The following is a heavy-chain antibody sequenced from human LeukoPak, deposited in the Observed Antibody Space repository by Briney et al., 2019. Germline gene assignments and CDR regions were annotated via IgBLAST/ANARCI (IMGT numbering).Heavy chain of an antibody. J-gene: IGHJ4*02. CDR3: AKGHLLSGSLDY. V-gene: IGHV3-23*01. D-gene: IGHD3-10*01. Sequence: PGGSLRLSCAASGITLGTNAMSWVRQAPGKGLEWVSDISRSGGSTYYADSVKGRFTIFRDNSKNTPYPQMNSLRAEDTAIYYCAKGHLLSGSLDYWGQGTLVTVSS. CDR1: GITLGTNA. CDR2: ISRSGGST.